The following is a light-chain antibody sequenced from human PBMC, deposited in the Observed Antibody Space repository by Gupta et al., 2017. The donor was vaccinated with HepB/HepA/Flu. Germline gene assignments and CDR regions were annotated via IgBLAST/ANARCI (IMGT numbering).Light chain of an antibody. CDR1: QSVFYSSNNNNY. CDR2: WAS. Sequence: DIVMTQSPDSLAVSLGEGATINCKSSQSVFYSSNNNNYLAWYQQKPGQPPKLLIYWASSRESGVPDRFSGSGSGTDFTLTISSLQAEDVAVYYCQQYYSTPPTFGQGTKLEIK. J-gene: IGKJ2*01. V-gene: IGKV4-1*01. CDR3: QQYYSTPPT.